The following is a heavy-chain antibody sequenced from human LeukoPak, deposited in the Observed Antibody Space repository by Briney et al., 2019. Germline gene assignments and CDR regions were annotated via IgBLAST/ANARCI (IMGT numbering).Heavy chain of an antibody. CDR2: IYYSGST. D-gene: IGHD3-9*01. Sequence: SETLSLTCTVSGGSISSYYWSWIRQPPGKGLEWIGSIYYSGSTYYNPSLKSRVTISVDTSKNQFSLKLSSVTAADTAVYYCARQKYYDILTGYNWFDPWGQGTLVTVSS. V-gene: IGHV4-39*01. J-gene: IGHJ5*02. CDR1: GGSISSYY. CDR3: ARQKYYDILTGYNWFDP.